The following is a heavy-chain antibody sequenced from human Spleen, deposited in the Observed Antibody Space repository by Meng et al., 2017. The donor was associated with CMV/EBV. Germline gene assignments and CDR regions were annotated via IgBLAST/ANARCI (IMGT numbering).Heavy chain of an antibody. D-gene: IGHD3-22*01. CDR1: AAICSGGYY. CDR2: IYYSGST. V-gene: IGHV4-31*02. CDR3: AAATYVYDRGGYYSY. Sequence: AAICSGGYYRSWIRLHPGKGLEWVVYIYYSGSTYYKQSLESRVTMSLDTSTNQFSLRLKSVTAADTAVYYCAAATYVYDRGGYYSYWGHGTLVTVSS. J-gene: IGHJ4*01.